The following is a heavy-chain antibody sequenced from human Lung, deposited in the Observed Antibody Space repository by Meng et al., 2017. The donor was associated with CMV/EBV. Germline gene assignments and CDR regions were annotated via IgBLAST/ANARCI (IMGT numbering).Heavy chain of an antibody. V-gene: IGHV4-59*03. CDR3: ATLATLNTHRFDN. Sequence: GSXRLXCTVAGGFISSYHWSWLRQPPGKGLEWIGHVYYSGGNNYNPSLKSRVTTSLDKSKNQFSLNLTSVTAADTAVYYCATLATLNTHRFDNWGQGVLVTVAS. D-gene: IGHD1-1*01. CDR2: VYYSGGN. CDR1: GGFISSYH. J-gene: IGHJ4*02.